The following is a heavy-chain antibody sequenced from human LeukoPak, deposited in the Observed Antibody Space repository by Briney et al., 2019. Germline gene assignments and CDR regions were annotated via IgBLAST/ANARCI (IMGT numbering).Heavy chain of an antibody. V-gene: IGHV3-21*01. CDR1: GFTFSSYS. D-gene: IGHD6-19*01. Sequence: GGSLRLSCAASGFTFSSYSMNWVRQAPGKGLEWVSSISSSSSYIYCADSVKGRFTISRDNAKNSLYLQMNSLRAEDTAVYYCARDTPVYSSGWYKGDAFDIWGQGTMVTVSS. J-gene: IGHJ3*02. CDR2: ISSSSSYI. CDR3: ARDTPVYSSGWYKGDAFDI.